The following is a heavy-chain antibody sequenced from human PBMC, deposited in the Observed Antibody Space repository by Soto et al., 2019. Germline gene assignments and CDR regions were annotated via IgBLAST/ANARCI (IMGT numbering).Heavy chain of an antibody. J-gene: IGHJ4*02. CDR1: GVSITGSY. D-gene: IGHD5-12*01. CDR3: ARGAEYSGYYFDF. V-gene: IGHV4-59*01. Sequence: SETLSLTCSVSGVSITGSYWSWIRQPPGKTLEWIGYVYHSGTTTYNPSLKSRVSISVDTSKNQFSLKLNSVTAADTAVYYCARGAEYSGYYFDFWAQGTQVTVSS. CDR2: VYHSGTT.